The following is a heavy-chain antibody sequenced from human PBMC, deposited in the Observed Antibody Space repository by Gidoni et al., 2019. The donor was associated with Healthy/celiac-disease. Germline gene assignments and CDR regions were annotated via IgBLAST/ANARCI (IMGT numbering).Heavy chain of an antibody. V-gene: IGHV3-13*01. Sequence: VSAIGTAGDTYYPGSVNGRFTISRENAKNSLYLQMNSLRAGDTAVYYCARGHYDSSGYYHAEYFQHWGQGTLVTVSS. D-gene: IGHD3-22*01. CDR2: IGTAGDT. CDR3: ARGHYDSSGYYHAEYFQH. J-gene: IGHJ1*01.